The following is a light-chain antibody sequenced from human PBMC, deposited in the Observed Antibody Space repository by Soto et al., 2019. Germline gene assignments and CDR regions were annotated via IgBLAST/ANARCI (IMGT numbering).Light chain of an antibody. J-gene: IGKJ5*01. CDR2: AAS. V-gene: IGKV1-12*01. CDR3: LQASSFPLS. Sequence: DIQMTQSPSSVSASVGDRVTITCRASQDIRNWVAWYQQKPGKAPKLLIYAASSLESWVPLRFSGSGSGTDFTLTIYTLQPEDFATYFCLQASSFPLSFGQGTRLEIK. CDR1: QDIRNW.